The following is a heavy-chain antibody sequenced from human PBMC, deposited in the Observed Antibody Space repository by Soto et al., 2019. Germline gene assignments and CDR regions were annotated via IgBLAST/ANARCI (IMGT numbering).Heavy chain of an antibody. D-gene: IGHD3-22*01. Sequence: QITLKESGPTLVKPTQTLTLTCTFSGFSLSTSGVGVGWIRQPPGKALEWLALIYWDDDKRYSPSLKSRLTITKDTSKNQVVLTMTNMDPVDTATYYCAPSNYYNSSGYYGGNWFDPWGQGTLVTVSS. J-gene: IGHJ5*02. CDR2: IYWDDDK. CDR3: APSNYYNSSGYYGGNWFDP. V-gene: IGHV2-5*02. CDR1: GFSLSTSGVG.